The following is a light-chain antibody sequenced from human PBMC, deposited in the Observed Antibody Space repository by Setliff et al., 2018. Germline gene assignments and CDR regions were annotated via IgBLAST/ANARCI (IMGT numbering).Light chain of an antibody. CDR1: SSDVGGYDY. Sequence: QSVLTQPPSASGSPGQSVTISCTGTSSDVGGYDYVSWYQQHPGKAPKLMLYEVTKRPSGVPDRFSGSKSGNTASLTVSGLQADDEADYYCSAYAGSNNWGVFGTGTKGTV. CDR3: SAYAGSNNWGV. V-gene: IGLV2-8*01. CDR2: EVT. J-gene: IGLJ1*01.